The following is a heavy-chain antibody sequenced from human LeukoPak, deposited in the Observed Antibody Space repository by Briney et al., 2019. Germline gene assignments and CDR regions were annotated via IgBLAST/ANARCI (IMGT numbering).Heavy chain of an antibody. J-gene: IGHJ4*02. CDR3: ARDLDGYNAFDY. D-gene: IGHD5-24*01. CDR1: GFTFSSYS. Sequence: PGGSLRLSCVASGFTFSSYSMNWVRQAPGKGLEWVSSISSSSSYIYYADSVKGGFTVSRDNAKNSLYLQMNSLRAEDTAVYYCARDLDGYNAFDYWGQGTLVTVSS. V-gene: IGHV3-21*01. CDR2: ISSSSSYI.